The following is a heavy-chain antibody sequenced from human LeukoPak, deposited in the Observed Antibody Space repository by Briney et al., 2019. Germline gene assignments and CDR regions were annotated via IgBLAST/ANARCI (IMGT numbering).Heavy chain of an antibody. CDR1: GFTFSSYW. J-gene: IGHJ4*02. V-gene: IGHV3-23*01. CDR3: AKLNYYDSSGYYGTFDY. CDR2: ISGSGGST. D-gene: IGHD3-22*01. Sequence: LGGSLRLSCAASGFTFSSYWMSWVRQAPGKGLEWVSAISGSGGSTYYADSVKGRFTISRDNSKNTLYLQMNSLRAEDTAVYYCAKLNYYDSSGYYGTFDYWGQGTLVTVSS.